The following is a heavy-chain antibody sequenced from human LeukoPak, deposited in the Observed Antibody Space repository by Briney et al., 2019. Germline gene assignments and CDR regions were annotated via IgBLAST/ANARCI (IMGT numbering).Heavy chain of an antibody. CDR3: ARGRVVVTARNWFDP. D-gene: IGHD2-21*02. Sequence: PGGSLRLSCAASGFTFSSYSMNWVRQAPGKGLEWIGSIYHSGSTNYKPSLKSRVTISVDTSKNQFSLKLSSVTAADTAVYYCARGRVVVTARNWFDPWGQGTLVTVSS. J-gene: IGHJ5*02. CDR2: IYHSGST. V-gene: IGHV4-34*01. CDR1: GFTFSSYS.